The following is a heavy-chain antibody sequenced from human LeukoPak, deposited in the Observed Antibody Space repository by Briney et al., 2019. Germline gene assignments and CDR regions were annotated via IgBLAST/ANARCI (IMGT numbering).Heavy chain of an antibody. D-gene: IGHD3-22*01. Sequence: GGSLRLSCAASEFTFSSYAMSWVRQAPGKGLEWGSAISGSGGSTYYADSVKGRFTISRDNSKNTLYLQMNSLRAEDTAVYYCAKDDSGYYYDSSGYLVYWGQGTLVTVSS. J-gene: IGHJ4*02. CDR3: AKDDSGYYYDSSGYLVY. V-gene: IGHV3-23*01. CDR1: EFTFSSYA. CDR2: ISGSGGST.